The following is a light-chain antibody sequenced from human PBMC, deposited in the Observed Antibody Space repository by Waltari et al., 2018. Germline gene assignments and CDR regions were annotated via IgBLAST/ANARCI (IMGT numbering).Light chain of an antibody. CDR3: QQRNDWPLT. Sequence: EIVLTQSPATLSLSPGERATLSCRASQSASKYVAWYQKRHGQAPRLLIYDAPNRATGVPDRFDAFGSGTDFTLTISSLEPEDSAVYYCQQRNDWPLTFGGGTRVEIK. J-gene: IGKJ4*01. CDR2: DAP. V-gene: IGKV3-11*01. CDR1: QSASKY.